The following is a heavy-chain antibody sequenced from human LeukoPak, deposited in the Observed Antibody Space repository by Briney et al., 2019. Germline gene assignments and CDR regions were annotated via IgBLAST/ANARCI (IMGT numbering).Heavy chain of an antibody. J-gene: IGHJ4*02. CDR1: GGSFSGYY. CDR3: ARGGPYGSGMG. V-gene: IGHV4-34*01. CDR2: INHSGST. Sequence: SETLSLTCAVYGGSFSGYYWSWIRQPPGKGLEWIGEINHSGSTNYNPSLKSRVTISVDTSKDQFSLKLSSVTAADTAVYYCARGGPYGSGMGWGQGTLVTVSS. D-gene: IGHD3-10*01.